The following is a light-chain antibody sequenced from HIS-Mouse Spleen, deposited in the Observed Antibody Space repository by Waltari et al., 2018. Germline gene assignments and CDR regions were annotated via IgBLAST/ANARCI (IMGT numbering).Light chain of an antibody. CDR3: YSTDSSGNHRV. CDR1: ALPKKY. J-gene: IGLJ2*01. V-gene: IGLV3-10*01. CDR2: EDS. Sequence: SYELTQPPSVSVSPGQTARITCSGDALPKKYAYWYQQKSGQAPVLVIYEDSKRPFGIPWRCSGSSSGTMATLTISGAQVEDEADYYCYSTDSSGNHRVFGGGTKLTVL.